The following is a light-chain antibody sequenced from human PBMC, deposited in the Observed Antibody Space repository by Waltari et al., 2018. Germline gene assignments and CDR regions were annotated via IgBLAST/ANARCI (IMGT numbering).Light chain of an antibody. J-gene: IGKJ1*01. CDR3: QNHERLPAT. CDR2: EAF. Sequence: ELAYNQSPGTPSFSSGERANHPCRDRQKNGGYLNWYQQKPGQAPRLLIYEAFRRAIGVPCRFSGSGSGTDFSLTISRLEPEDFGIYYCQNHERLPATFGQGTKVEIK. V-gene: IGKV3-11*01. CDR1: QKNGGY.